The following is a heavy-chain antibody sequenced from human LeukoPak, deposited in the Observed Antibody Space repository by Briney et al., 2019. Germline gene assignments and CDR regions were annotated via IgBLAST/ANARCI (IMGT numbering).Heavy chain of an antibody. J-gene: IGHJ4*02. CDR1: GFTFSSYA. CDR3: AKDFCSGTSCSGNYFDY. V-gene: IGHV3-23*01. Sequence: GGSLRLSCAASGFTFSSYALNWVRQAPGKGLEWVSVISASGGSTYYADSVKGRFTISRDNSKNTLYLQMNSLRAEDTAVYYCAKDFCSGTSCSGNYFDYWGQGSLVTVSS. CDR2: ISASGGST. D-gene: IGHD2-2*01.